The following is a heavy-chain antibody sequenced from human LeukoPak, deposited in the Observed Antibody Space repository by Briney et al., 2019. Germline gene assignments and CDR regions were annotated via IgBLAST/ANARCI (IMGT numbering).Heavy chain of an antibody. V-gene: IGHV7-4-1*02. CDR3: ARDRVVRGHNWFDP. J-gene: IGHJ5*02. CDR1: GGTFSSYA. CDR2: INTNTGNP. D-gene: IGHD3-10*01. Sequence: ASVKVSCKASGGTFSSYAISWVRQAPGQGLEWMGWINTNTGNPTYAQGFTGRFVFSLDTSVSTAYLQISSLKAEDTAVYYCARDRVVRGHNWFDPWGQGTLVTVSS.